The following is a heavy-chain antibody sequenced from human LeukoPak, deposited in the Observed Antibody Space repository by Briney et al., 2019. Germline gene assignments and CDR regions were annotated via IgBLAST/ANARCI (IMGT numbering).Heavy chain of an antibody. CDR3: ARSRITMIVVGNYYFDY. CDR1: GYTFTSYG. Sequence: ASVKVSCKASGYTFTSYGISWVRQAPGQGLEWMGWISAYNGNTNYAQKLQGRVTMTRDTSTSTVYMELSSLRSEDTAVYYCARSRITMIVVGNYYFDYWGQGTLVTVSS. V-gene: IGHV1-18*01. J-gene: IGHJ4*02. D-gene: IGHD3-22*01. CDR2: ISAYNGNT.